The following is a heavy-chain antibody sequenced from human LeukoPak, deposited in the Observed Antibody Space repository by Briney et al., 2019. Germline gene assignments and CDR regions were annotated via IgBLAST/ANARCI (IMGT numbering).Heavy chain of an antibody. CDR1: GYTFTSYG. D-gene: IGHD3-3*01. CDR2: ISAYNGNT. V-gene: IGHV1-18*01. Sequence: GASVKVSCKASGYTFTSYGISWVRQAPGQGLEWMGWISAYNGNTNYAQKLQGRVTMTTDTSTSTAYMELRSLRSDDTAVYYCARDYSIFLERRGFDPWGQGTLDTVSS. CDR3: ARDYSIFLERRGFDP. J-gene: IGHJ5*02.